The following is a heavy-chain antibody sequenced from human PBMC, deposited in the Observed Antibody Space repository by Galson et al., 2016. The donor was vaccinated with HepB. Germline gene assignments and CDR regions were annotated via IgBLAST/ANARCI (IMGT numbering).Heavy chain of an antibody. CDR2: ISWNSGSI. D-gene: IGHD4-17*01. J-gene: IGHJ4*02. Sequence: SLRLSCAASGFTFYDYAMHWVRQAPGKGPERVSGISWNSGSIGYADSVKGRFTISRDNSKHTVYLEMNSLRAEDTAVYYCARAHYGVLPLDYWGQGTLVTVSA. V-gene: IGHV3-9*01. CDR1: GFTFYDYA. CDR3: ARAHYGVLPLDY.